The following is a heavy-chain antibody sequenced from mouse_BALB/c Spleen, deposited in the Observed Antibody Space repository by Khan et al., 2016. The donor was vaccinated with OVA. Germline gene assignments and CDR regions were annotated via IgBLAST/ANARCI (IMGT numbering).Heavy chain of an antibody. V-gene: IGHV1-20*01. CDR3: ARIYGSYFDY. CDR1: GYSFTGYF. CDR2: INPHFGET. Sequence: EVQVVESGPELVKPGASVKISCQASGYSFTGYFMHWVMQSHGKSLEWIGRINPHFGETFYSQKFVDKATLTVDESSSTAHMELRSLTSEDSAVYYCARIYGSYFDYWGQGTTLTVSS. J-gene: IGHJ2*01. D-gene: IGHD1-1*01.